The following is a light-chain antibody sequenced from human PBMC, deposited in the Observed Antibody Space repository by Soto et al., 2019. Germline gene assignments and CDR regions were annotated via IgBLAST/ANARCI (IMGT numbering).Light chain of an antibody. CDR2: DVS. J-gene: IGLJ2*01. CDR3: SSYARGSSLV. V-gene: IGLV2-14*03. CDR1: NSDVGGYNF. Sequence: QSALTQPASVSGSPGQSITISCTGTNSDVGGYNFVSWYQQHPGQAPKLIIYDVSGRPSGVSNRFSGSKSGNMASLTISGLQAEDEADYYCSSYARGSSLVFGGGTELTVL.